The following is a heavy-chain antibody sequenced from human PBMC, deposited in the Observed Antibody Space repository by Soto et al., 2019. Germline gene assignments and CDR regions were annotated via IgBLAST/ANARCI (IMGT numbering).Heavy chain of an antibody. CDR2: INSDGSST. D-gene: IGHD3-10*01. V-gene: IGHV3-74*01. J-gene: IGHJ6*02. CDR3: ARDWGSGRYYYYGMDV. Sequence: GGSLRLSCAASGFTFSSYWMHWVRQAPWKGLVWVSRINSDGSSTSYADSVKGRFTISRDNAKNTLYLQMNSLRAEDTAVYYCARDWGSGRYYYYGMDVWGQGTTVTVSS. CDR1: GFTFSSYW.